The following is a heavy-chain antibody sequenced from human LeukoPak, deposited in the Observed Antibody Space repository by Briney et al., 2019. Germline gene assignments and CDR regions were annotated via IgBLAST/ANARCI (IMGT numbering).Heavy chain of an antibody. J-gene: IGHJ3*02. D-gene: IGHD1-26*01. V-gene: IGHV3-23*01. CDR1: GFTFSNTW. CDR2: IGGGGRDT. CDR3: AKKVGGIYAFDI. Sequence: PGGSLRLSCAASGFTFSNTWMNWVRQAPGKGLEWVSAIGGGGRDTFYADSVKGRFTISRDNSMNTLYLQMNSLRADDTAVYYCAKKVGGIYAFDIWGQGTMVTVSS.